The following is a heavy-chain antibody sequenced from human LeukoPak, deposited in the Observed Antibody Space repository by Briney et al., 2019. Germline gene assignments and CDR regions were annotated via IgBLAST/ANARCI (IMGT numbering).Heavy chain of an antibody. V-gene: IGHV1-69*01. CDR1: GGTFSSYA. Sequence: ASVKVSCKASGGTFSSYAISWVRQAPGQGLEWMGGIIPIFGTANYAQKFQGRVTITADESTSTAYMELSSLRSEDTAVYYCARQLNILKSLFAGDDAFDFWGQGTVVTVSS. J-gene: IGHJ3*01. D-gene: IGHD3-3*01. CDR3: ARQLNILKSLFAGDDAFDF. CDR2: IIPIFGTA.